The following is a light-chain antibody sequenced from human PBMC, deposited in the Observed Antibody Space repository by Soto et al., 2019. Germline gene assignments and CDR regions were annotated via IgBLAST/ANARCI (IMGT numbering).Light chain of an antibody. CDR3: QQSYSTPRT. V-gene: IGKV1-39*01. Sequence: DIQMTQSPSSLSASVGDRVTITCRASQSIGRYLNWYQQKPGKAPKLLIYAASSLQGGVPSRFSGSGSGTDFTLTISSLQPEDFATYYCQQSYSTPRTFGQGTKVDIK. J-gene: IGKJ2*01. CDR1: QSIGRY. CDR2: AAS.